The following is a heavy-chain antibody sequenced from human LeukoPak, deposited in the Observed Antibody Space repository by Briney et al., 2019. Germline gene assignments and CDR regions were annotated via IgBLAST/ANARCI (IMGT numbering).Heavy chain of an antibody. CDR1: GFTLSSYA. J-gene: IGHJ4*02. D-gene: IGHD2-21*02. CDR2: ISGSGDNT. CDR3: AKDFVVVPGNVNYFDY. V-gene: IGHV3-23*01. Sequence: GGSLKLSCAASGFTLSSYAMSWVRQAPGKVLEWVSAISGSGDNTYYADSVKGRFTVSRDNSKNTLYVQMKSLRAEDTAVYYCAKDFVVVPGNVNYFDYWGQGTLVTVSS.